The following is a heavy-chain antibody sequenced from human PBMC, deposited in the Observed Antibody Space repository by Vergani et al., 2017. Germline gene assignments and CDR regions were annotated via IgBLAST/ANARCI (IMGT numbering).Heavy chain of an antibody. V-gene: IGHV4-59*01. CDR3: ARVSGYCSSTSCSYMDV. CDR1: GGSISSYY. J-gene: IGHJ6*03. CDR2: IYYSGST. Sequence: QLQLQESGPGLVKPSETLSLTCTVPGGSISSYYWSWIRQPPGKGLEWIGYIYYSGSTNYNPSLKSRVTISVDTSKNQFSLKLSSVTAADTTVYYCARVSGYCSSTSCSYMDVWSKGTTVTVSS. D-gene: IGHD2-2*03.